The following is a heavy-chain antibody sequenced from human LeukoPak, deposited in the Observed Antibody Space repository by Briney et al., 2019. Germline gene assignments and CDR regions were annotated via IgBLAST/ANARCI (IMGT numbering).Heavy chain of an antibody. J-gene: IGHJ4*02. V-gene: IGHV4-39*01. D-gene: IGHD3-16*02. CDR3: ASWEEVFDYASGTFRNTDY. CDR1: GDSISSSNSY. Sequence: SETLSLTCTVSGDSISSSNSYWGWIRQPPGEGLEWIGSIYYSGNTYYNTSLKSRVTISVDTSKNQFSLKLNSVTAADTAVYYCASWEEVFDYASGTFRNTDYWGQGTLVTVSS. CDR2: IYYSGNT.